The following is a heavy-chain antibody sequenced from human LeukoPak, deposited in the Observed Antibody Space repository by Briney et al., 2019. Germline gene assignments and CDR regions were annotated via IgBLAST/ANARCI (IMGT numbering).Heavy chain of an antibody. D-gene: IGHD2-2*01. CDR3: ARKGDGGSTSCYGCPFDY. Sequence: GGSLRLSCATSGFTVSSNYMSWVRQAPGKGLEWVSVIYSGGSTYYADSVKGRFTISRDNSKNTLYLQMNSLRAEDTAVYYCARKGDGGSTSCYGCPFDYWGQGTLVTVSS. J-gene: IGHJ4*02. V-gene: IGHV3-66*01. CDR2: IYSGGST. CDR1: GFTVSSNY.